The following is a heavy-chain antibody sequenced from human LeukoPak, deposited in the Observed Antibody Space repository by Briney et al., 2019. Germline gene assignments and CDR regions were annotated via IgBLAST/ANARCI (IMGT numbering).Heavy chain of an antibody. CDR2: ISHDGTVK. J-gene: IGHJ4*02. D-gene: IGHD4-17*01. CDR3: ARRGRTTVTTGALDY. Sequence: GGSLRLSCVASGFTFSRHGMQWVRQAPGKGPEWVAVISHDGTVKHYSDSVKGRFSISRDSSDNTLFLQMNSLRAEDTAVYYCARRGRTTVTTGALDYWGQGTLVTVSS. CDR1: GFTFSRHG. V-gene: IGHV3-30*03.